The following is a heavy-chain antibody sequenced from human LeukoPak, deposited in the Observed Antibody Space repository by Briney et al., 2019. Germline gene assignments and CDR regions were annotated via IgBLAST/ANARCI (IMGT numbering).Heavy chain of an antibody. J-gene: IGHJ2*01. CDR2: ISYDGSNK. CDR1: GFTFSSYA. CDR3: ARGQNWSYDYGDYGLWYFDL. V-gene: IGHV3-30-3*01. D-gene: IGHD4-17*01. Sequence: PGGSLRLSCAVSGFTFSSYAMHWVRQAPGKGLEWVAVISYDGSNKYYADSVKGRFTISRDNSKNTLYLQMNSLRAEDTAVYYCARGQNWSYDYGDYGLWYFDLWGRGTLVTVSS.